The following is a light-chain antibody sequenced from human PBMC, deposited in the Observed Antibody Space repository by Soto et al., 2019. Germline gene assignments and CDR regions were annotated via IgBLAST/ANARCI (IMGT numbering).Light chain of an antibody. V-gene: IGKV3-20*01. CDR1: QSVSSSY. CDR3: QQYGSSPYT. Sequence: EIVLTQSPGTLSLSPGERATLSCRASQSVSSSYLAWYQQKPGQAPRRLIYGASSRATGIPDRFSGSGSGTDFTLTISRLEPEDFAVYYCQQYGSSPYTLGQGTKLDIK. CDR2: GAS. J-gene: IGKJ2*01.